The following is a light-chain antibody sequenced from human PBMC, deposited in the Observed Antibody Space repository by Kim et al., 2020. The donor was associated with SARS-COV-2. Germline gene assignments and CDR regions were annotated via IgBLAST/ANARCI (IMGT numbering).Light chain of an antibody. CDR2: DVT. CDR3: CSYAGGDTRV. J-gene: IGLJ3*02. CDR1: SSDVGAYNY. V-gene: IGLV2-14*03. Sequence: QSALTQPASVSGSPGQSITISCTGTSSDVGAYNYVSWYQQYPGKPPQLLIYDVTHRPSGVFDRFSGSKSGNTASLTISGLQAEDEADFYCCSYAGGDTRVFGGGTQLTVL.